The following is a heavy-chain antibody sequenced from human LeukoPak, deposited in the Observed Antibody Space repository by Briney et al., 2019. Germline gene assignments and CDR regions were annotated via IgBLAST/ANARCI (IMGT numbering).Heavy chain of an antibody. CDR2: ISSSSSTI. D-gene: IGHD6-19*01. CDR3: ARDGPVAGLYYYYGMDV. Sequence: GGSLRLSCAASGFTFSSYSMNWVRQAPGKGLEWVSYISSSSSTIYYADSVKGRFTISRDNAKNSLYLQMNSLRDEDTAVYYCARDGPVAGLYYYYGMDVWGQGTTVIVSS. V-gene: IGHV3-48*02. J-gene: IGHJ6*02. CDR1: GFTFSSYS.